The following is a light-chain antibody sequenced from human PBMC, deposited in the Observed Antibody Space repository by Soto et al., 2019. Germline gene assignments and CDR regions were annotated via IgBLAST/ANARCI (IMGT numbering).Light chain of an antibody. CDR3: QQYTKWPLT. CDR2: HAS. Sequence: EIVMTQSPATLSLSPGERATLSCRASQSVYSNLAWYQQKPGQAPRLLIYHASTRATGIQARFSGGGSGTEFTLTISSLQSEEFAGYYCQQYTKWPLTFGGGTKVEIK. CDR1: QSVYSN. J-gene: IGKJ4*01. V-gene: IGKV3-15*01.